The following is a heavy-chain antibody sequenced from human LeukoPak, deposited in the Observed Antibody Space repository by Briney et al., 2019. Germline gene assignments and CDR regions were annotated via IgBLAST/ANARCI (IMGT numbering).Heavy chain of an antibody. Sequence: GASVKVSCKASGYTFTVYYMHWGRQAPGQGGEWMGWINPNSGGTNYAQNFQGRVTMTRATSISTAYIELSRLRSDDTAVYYCARADVIGYCSSTSCYSSDYWGQGTLVTVSS. CDR1: GYTFTVYY. D-gene: IGHD2-2*03. CDR2: INPNSGGT. CDR3: ARADVIGYCSSTSCYSSDY. V-gene: IGHV1-2*02. J-gene: IGHJ4*02.